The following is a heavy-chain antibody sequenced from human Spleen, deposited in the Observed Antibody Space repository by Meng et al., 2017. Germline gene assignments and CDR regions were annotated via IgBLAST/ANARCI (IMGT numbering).Heavy chain of an antibody. CDR3: ARVPPTRAYCSGGSCYPDAFDI. D-gene: IGHD2-15*01. J-gene: IGHJ3*02. Sequence: GESLKISCAASGCTFTTYAMNWVRQAPGKGLEWVSSISSSSSYIYYADSVKGRFTISRDNAKNSLYLQMNSLRAEDTAVYYCARVPPTRAYCSGGSCYPDAFDIWGQGTMVTVSS. V-gene: IGHV3-21*01. CDR2: ISSSSSYI. CDR1: GCTFTTYA.